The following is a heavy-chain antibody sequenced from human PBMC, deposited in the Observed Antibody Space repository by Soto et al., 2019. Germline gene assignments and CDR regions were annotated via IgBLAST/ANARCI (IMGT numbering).Heavy chain of an antibody. CDR3: AKGRDSTLLRWQYFDN. CDR1: GFTFSLFG. J-gene: IGHJ4*02. Sequence: QVQLVESGGDVVQPGRSLRLSCAVSGFTFSLFGMHWVRQAPGKGLEWVAFISYEGRNKYYADSVKGRFTISRDNSKNTLSLQMGSLRPEDTAVYYCAKGRDSTLLRWQYFDNWGQGTQVTVSS. V-gene: IGHV3-30*18. D-gene: IGHD4-17*01. CDR2: ISYEGRNK.